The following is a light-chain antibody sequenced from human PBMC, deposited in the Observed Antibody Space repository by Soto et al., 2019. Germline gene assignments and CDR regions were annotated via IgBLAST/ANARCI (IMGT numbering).Light chain of an antibody. J-gene: IGKJ5*01. CDR2: KAS. CDR3: QQYDSHLVT. V-gene: IGKV1-5*03. Sequence: DIRMTQSPSTLSASVGDRVTITCRASQSISSWLAWYQQKPGKAPKLLIYKASSLESGVPSRFSGSGSGTEFTLTISSLQPDDFATYYCQQYDSHLVTFGQGTRLEIK. CDR1: QSISSW.